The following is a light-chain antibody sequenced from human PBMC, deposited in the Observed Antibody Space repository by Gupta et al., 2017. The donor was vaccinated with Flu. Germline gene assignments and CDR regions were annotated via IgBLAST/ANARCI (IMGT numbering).Light chain of an antibody. J-gene: IGKJ1*01. CDR1: QSISSY. CDR2: DAS. Sequence: PSSLSASVGDRVSITCRASQSISSYLNWYQQKPGKPPKLLIYDASSLQSGVPSRFSGSGSGTDFTLTISSLQPEDFATYYCQQSDSTPQTFGQGTKVEIK. V-gene: IGKV1-39*01. CDR3: QQSDSTPQT.